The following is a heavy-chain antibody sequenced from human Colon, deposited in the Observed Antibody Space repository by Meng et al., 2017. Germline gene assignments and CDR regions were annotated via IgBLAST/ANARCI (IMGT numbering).Heavy chain of an antibody. D-gene: IGHD2-21*01. CDR2: ISNSGSA. CDR1: GGSNISGGYY. CDR3: ARAGLHSYYFDF. V-gene: IGHV4-31*02. J-gene: IGHJ4*02. Sequence: QVQLQWSSPGLVRPSQTLSLFCSVVGGSNISGGYYWSWIRQHPQKGLEWIGYISNSGSAYYNPSLKSRVSISVDTSKNQFSLKMDTVTAADTALYYCARAGLHSYYFDFWGQGTLVTVSS.